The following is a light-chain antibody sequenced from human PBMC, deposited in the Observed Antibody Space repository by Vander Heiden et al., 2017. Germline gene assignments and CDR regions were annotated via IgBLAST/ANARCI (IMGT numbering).Light chain of an antibody. Sequence: DIVMTQSPLSLPVTPGEPASISCRSSQSLLHSNGYNYLDWYLQKPGQSPQLLIYLGSNRASGVPDRFSGRGSGTDFTLKISRVEAEDVGVYYCMQAQQTPLTFGGGTKVEIK. J-gene: IGKJ4*01. CDR3: MQAQQTPLT. CDR1: QSLLHSNGYNY. V-gene: IGKV2-28*01. CDR2: LGS.